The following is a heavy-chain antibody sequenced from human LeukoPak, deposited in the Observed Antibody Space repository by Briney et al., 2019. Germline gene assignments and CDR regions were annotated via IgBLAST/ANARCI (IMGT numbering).Heavy chain of an antibody. CDR3: ARDFDMGITPGDDFDF. CDR1: GFIFSKYW. Sequence: GGSLRLSCAASGFIFSKYWMHWVRHTPGEGLVWVARIKEDGTYTSYADSVKGRFTISRDNARNTVFLQMNSLRAEDTTVYYCARDFDMGITPGDDFDFWGQGTLVTVSS. D-gene: IGHD3-9*01. CDR2: IKEDGTYT. V-gene: IGHV3-74*01. J-gene: IGHJ4*02.